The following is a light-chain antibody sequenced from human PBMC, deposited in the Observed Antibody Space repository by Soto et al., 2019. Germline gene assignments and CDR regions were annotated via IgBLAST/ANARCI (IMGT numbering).Light chain of an antibody. J-gene: IGKJ3*01. CDR2: GAS. V-gene: IGKV3-20*01. Sequence: ETVLTQSPATLSLSPGERATLSCRASQSVKTYLAWYQQKPGQAPRLLIYGASTRATGIPDRFSGSGSGTDFTLTISRLEPEDFAVYYCQQYGRSPGLFTFGPGTKVDIK. CDR1: QSVKTY. CDR3: QQYGRSPGLFT.